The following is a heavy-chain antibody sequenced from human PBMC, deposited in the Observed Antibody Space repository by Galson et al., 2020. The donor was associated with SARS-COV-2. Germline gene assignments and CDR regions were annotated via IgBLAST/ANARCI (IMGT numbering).Heavy chain of an antibody. V-gene: IGHV3-49*03. CDR2: IKSKTYGERE. J-gene: IGHJ5*02. D-gene: IGHD6-19*01. Sequence: GGSLRLSCTTSGFTFGGYGISWYRQAPGKGLEWVGFIKSKTYGEREEYAAPVKGRFSISRDDSKSIAYLQMNSLKTEDTAVYYCTRNLGWLAAAWGQGTPVTVSS. CDR3: TRNLGWLAAA. CDR1: GFTFGGYG.